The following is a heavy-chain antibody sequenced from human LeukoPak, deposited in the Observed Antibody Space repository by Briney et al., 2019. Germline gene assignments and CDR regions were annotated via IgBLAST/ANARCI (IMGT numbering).Heavy chain of an antibody. CDR1: GGSISSYY. CDR3: ARQLLWFGELTEYYFDY. D-gene: IGHD3-10*01. Sequence: NPSETLSLTCTVSGGSISSYYCSWIRQPPGKGLEWIGYIYSTGSTNYNPSLKSRVTISVDTSKNQFSLRLNSVTAADTAVYYCARQLLWFGELTEYYFDYWGQGTLVTVSS. CDR2: IYSTGST. V-gene: IGHV4-59*08. J-gene: IGHJ4*02.